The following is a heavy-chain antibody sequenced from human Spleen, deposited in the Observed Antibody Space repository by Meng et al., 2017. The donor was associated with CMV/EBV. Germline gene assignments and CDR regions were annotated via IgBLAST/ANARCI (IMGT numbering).Heavy chain of an antibody. J-gene: IGHJ2*01. V-gene: IGHV4-39*01. CDR2: VYYSGST. Sequence: SSYDWGWTSQPPGKGLECIGSVYYSGSTYYTPSLKTRVTISVATSKNLFSLTLSSVTAADTAVYYCARRTPLPSLEARWDKNLYFDLWGRGTLVTVSS. CDR3: ARRTPLPSLEARWDKNLYFDL. CDR1: SSYD. D-gene: IGHD1-26*01.